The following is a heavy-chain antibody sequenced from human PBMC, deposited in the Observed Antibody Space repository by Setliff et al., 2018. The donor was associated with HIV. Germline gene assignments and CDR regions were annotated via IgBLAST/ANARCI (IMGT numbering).Heavy chain of an antibody. CDR2: IDQDGSEK. Sequence: LSCAASRFDFNNYWMCWVRQAPGKGLEWVANIDQDGSEKNYVDSVKGRFTISRDNAKNSMDLQMNSLRADDTAIYYCARKLRPGHGVDVWGQGTTVTVSS. J-gene: IGHJ6*02. CDR3: ARKLRPGHGVDV. CDR1: RFDFNNYW. V-gene: IGHV3-7*01. D-gene: IGHD3-10*01.